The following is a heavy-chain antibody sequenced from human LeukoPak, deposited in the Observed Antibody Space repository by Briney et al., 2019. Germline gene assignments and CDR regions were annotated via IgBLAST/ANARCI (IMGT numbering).Heavy chain of an antibody. V-gene: IGHV4-31*03. CDR2: IYYSRST. J-gene: IGHJ3*02. Sequence: SQTLSLTCTVSGGSISSGGYYWSWIRHHPGKGLEWIGYIYYSRSTYYNPSIKSRVTISVDTSKNQFSLKLSSVTAADTAVYYCARAAWRGSNSRDAFDIWGLGTVVTVSS. D-gene: IGHD4/OR15-4a*01. CDR1: GGSISSGGYY. CDR3: ARAAWRGSNSRDAFDI.